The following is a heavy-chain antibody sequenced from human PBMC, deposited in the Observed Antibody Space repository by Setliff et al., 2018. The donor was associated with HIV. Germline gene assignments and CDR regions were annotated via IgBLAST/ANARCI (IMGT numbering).Heavy chain of an antibody. CDR3: ARERDSSGYQFDY. V-gene: IGHV1-3*03. CDR1: GFPFSNYA. D-gene: IGHD3-22*01. Sequence: GASVKVSCKASGFPFSNYAIHWVRQAPGQRLEWMGWINVDSGNTKYLQDLQGRVTITSDTSATTAYMEVSDLRSEDMAVYYCARERDSSGYQFDYWGQGTLVTVSS. CDR2: INVDSGNT. J-gene: IGHJ4*02.